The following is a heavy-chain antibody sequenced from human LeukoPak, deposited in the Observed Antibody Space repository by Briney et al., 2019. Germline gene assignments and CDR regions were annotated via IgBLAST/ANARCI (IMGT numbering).Heavy chain of an antibody. Sequence: GGSLRLSCAASGFTFSDYYMSWIRQAPGNGLEWVSYISSSGSTIYYADSVKGRFTISRDNAKNSLYLQMNSLRAEDTAVYYCARAWGTMIVVVMTSAFDIWGQGTMVTVSS. D-gene: IGHD3-22*01. V-gene: IGHV3-11*01. CDR1: GFTFSDYY. CDR2: ISSSGSTI. J-gene: IGHJ3*02. CDR3: ARAWGTMIVVVMTSAFDI.